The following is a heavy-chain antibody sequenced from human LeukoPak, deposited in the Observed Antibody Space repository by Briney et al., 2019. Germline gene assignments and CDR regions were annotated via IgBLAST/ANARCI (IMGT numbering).Heavy chain of an antibody. D-gene: IGHD3-10*01. J-gene: IGHJ6*03. CDR3: ARDYYGSGSYYYSYYYYYYMDV. Sequence: GGSLRLSCAGSGFTLSSYSMDWIRQAPGKGLEWVSSISSSSSYIYYADSVKGRFTISRDNAKKSLYLQMNGLRAEDTAVYYCARDYYGSGSYYYSYYYYYYMDVWGKGTTVTISS. V-gene: IGHV3-21*01. CDR1: GFTLSSYS. CDR2: ISSSSSYI.